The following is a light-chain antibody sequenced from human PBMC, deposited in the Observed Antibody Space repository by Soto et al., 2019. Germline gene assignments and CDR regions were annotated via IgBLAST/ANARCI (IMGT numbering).Light chain of an antibody. CDR3: CSYARSSTHVV. CDR1: SRDVGSYNL. J-gene: IGLJ2*01. V-gene: IGLV2-23*01. CDR2: EGS. Sequence: QSALTQPASVSGSPGQSITISCTGTSRDVGSYNLVSWYQQHPGKAPKVMIYEGSKRPSGVSNRFSGSKSGNTASLTISGLQAEDEADYYCCSYARSSTHVVFGGGTKLTVL.